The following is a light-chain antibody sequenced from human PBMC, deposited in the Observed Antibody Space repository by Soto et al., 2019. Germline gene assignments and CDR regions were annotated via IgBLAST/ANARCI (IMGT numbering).Light chain of an antibody. J-gene: IGKJ5*01. CDR1: QGIRND. CDR3: LHHNSYPTT. Sequence: DIQMTQSPSSLSASVGDRVTITCRASQGIRNDLGWYQQKPGKAPKRLIYAAXXLXXXXXXXFSGSGSGTEFTLTISSLQPEDFATYYCLHHNSYPTTFGQGTPLEI. V-gene: IGKV1-17*01. CDR2: AAX.